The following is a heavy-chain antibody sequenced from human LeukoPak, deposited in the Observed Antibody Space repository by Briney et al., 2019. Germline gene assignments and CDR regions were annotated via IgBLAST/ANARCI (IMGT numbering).Heavy chain of an antibody. CDR3: ATAGYSYGLTYYYYGMDV. J-gene: IGHJ6*02. Sequence: ASVKVSCKVSGYTLTELSMHWVRQAPGKGLEWMGGFDPEDGETIYAQKFQGRVTMTEDTSTDTAYMELSSLRSEDTAVYYCATAGYSYGLTYYYYGMDVWGQGTTVTVSS. CDR2: FDPEDGET. V-gene: IGHV1-24*01. D-gene: IGHD5-18*01. CDR1: GYTLTELS.